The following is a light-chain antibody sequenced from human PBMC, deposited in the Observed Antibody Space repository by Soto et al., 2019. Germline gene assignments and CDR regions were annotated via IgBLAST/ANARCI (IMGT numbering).Light chain of an antibody. CDR1: KNDIGVYDV. CDR3: KSYAGSNTYV. CDR2: AVV. J-gene: IGLJ1*01. V-gene: IGLV2-8*01. Sequence: QPGLTQPGSASGSPGKSVTISCTGTKNDIGVYDVVSCYQHHPGKAPRLIIYAVVQRPSAVPDRLSVSKSGNAASLPVSGLQAADGADYFCKSYAGSNTYVFGSATKV.